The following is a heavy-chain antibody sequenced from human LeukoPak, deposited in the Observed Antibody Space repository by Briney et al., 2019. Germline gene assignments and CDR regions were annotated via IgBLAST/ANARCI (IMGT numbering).Heavy chain of an antibody. CDR1: GYTFTSYA. V-gene: IGHV1-3*01. J-gene: IGHJ6*02. CDR3: ARLIRVVVAATSGMDV. CDR2: INAGNGNT. Sequence: ASVKVSCKASGYTFTSYAMHWVRQAPGQRLEWMGWINAGNGNTKYSQKFQGRVTITRDTSASTAYMELSSLRSEDTAVYYCARLIRVVVAATSGMDVWGQGTTVTVSS. D-gene: IGHD2-15*01.